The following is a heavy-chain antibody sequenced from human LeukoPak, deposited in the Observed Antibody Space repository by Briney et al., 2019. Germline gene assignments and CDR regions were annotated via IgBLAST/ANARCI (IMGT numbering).Heavy chain of an antibody. Sequence: GRSLRLSCAASGFTFSSYAMHWVRQAPGKGLEWVSVIYSGGSTYYADSVKGRFTISRDNSKNTLYLQMNSLRAEDTAVYYCARVNWGFDYWGQGTLVTVSS. CDR1: GFTFSSYA. CDR3: ARVNWGFDY. J-gene: IGHJ4*02. V-gene: IGHV3-53*01. CDR2: IYSGGST. D-gene: IGHD7-27*01.